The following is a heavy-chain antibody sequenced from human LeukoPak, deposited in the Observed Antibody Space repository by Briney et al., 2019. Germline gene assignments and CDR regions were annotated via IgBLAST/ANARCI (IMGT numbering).Heavy chain of an antibody. J-gene: IGHJ5*02. CDR3: AKEKEWLGDLNWFDP. V-gene: IGHV3-23*01. D-gene: IGHD3-3*01. Sequence: GASLRLSCAASRFTFSNYAMSWVRQAPGKGLEWVSALSGSGGSTYYADSVKGRFTISRDNSKNTLYLQMNSLRAEDTAVYYCAKEKEWLGDLNWFDPWGQGTLVTVSS. CDR1: RFTFSNYA. CDR2: LSGSGGST.